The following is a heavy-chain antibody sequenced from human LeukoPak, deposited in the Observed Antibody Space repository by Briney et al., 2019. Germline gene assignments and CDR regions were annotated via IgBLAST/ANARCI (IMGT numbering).Heavy chain of an antibody. D-gene: IGHD3-16*02. CDR1: GFTFSDYY. J-gene: IGHJ5*02. CDR2: ISSSGSTI. V-gene: IGHV3-11*04. Sequence: GGSLRLSCAASGFTFSDYYMSWIRQAPGKGLEWVSYISSSGSTIYYADSVKGRFTISRDNAKNSPYLQMNSLRAEHTAVYYCARSRQSLTARDLWGQGPVVTDSS. CDR3: ARSRQSLTARDL.